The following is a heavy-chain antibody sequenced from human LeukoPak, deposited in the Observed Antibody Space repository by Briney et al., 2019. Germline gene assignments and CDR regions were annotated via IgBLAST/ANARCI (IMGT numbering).Heavy chain of an antibody. CDR3: ASEGVTFHYYYYYYMDV. J-gene: IGHJ6*03. Sequence: GGSLRLSCAASGFTFSSYWMSWVRQAPGKGLEWAANIKQDGSEKYYVDSVKGRFTISRDNAKNSLYLQMNSLRAEDTAVYYCASEGVTFHYYYYYYMDVWGKGTTVTVSS. D-gene: IGHD4-23*01. CDR2: IKQDGSEK. V-gene: IGHV3-7*01. CDR1: GFTFSSYW.